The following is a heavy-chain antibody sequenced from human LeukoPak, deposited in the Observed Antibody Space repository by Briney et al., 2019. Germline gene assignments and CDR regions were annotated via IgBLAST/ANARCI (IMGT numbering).Heavy chain of an antibody. CDR2: ISGSGGST. J-gene: IGHJ4*02. Sequence: GGSLRLSCAASGFTFSSYAMSWVRQAPGKGLEWVSAISGSGGSTYYADSVKGRFTISRDNSKNTLYLQMNSLRAEDTAVYYCAKDSSSYSSSSLDYWGKGTLVTVSS. D-gene: IGHD6-6*01. CDR1: GFTFSSYA. V-gene: IGHV3-23*01. CDR3: AKDSSSYSSSSLDY.